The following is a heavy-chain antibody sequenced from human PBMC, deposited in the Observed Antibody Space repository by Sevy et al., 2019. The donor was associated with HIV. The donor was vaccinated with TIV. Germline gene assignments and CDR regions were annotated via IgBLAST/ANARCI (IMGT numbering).Heavy chain of an antibody. CDR2: MNPNSGNT. J-gene: IGHJ6*02. CDR3: ARGWGDYSNYNYDGMDV. Sequence: ASVKVSCKASGYTFTSYDINWVRQATGQGLEWMGWMNPNSGNTGYAQKFQGRVTMTRNTSISTAYMELSSLRSEDTAVYYCARGWGDYSNYNYDGMDVWGQGTTVTVSS. D-gene: IGHD4-4*01. V-gene: IGHV1-8*01. CDR1: GYTFTSYD.